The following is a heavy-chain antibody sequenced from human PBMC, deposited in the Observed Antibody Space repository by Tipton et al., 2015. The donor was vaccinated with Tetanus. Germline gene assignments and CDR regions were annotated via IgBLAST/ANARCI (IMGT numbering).Heavy chain of an antibody. CDR2: IYYSGST. D-gene: IGHD3-22*01. CDR1: GGSISSSSYY. Sequence: LRLSCTVSGGSISSSSYYWGWIRQPPGKGLEWIGSIYYSGSTYYNPSLKSRVTISVDTSKNQFSLKLSSVTAADTAVYYCARQDADSSGYFGSDPLDYWGQGTLVTVSS. CDR3: ARQDADSSGYFGSDPLDY. V-gene: IGHV4-39*01. J-gene: IGHJ4*02.